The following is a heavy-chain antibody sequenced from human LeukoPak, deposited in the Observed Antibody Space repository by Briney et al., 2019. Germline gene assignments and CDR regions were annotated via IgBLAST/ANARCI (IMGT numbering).Heavy chain of an antibody. D-gene: IGHD6-19*01. Sequence: NPSETLSLTCAVSGGSISSSNWWSWVRQPPGKGLEWIGEIYHSGSTNYNPSLKSRVTISVDKSKNQFSLKLSSVTAADTAVYYCGPLGIAVAENFDYWGQGTLVTVSS. CDR3: GPLGIAVAENFDY. CDR2: IYHSGST. CDR1: GGSISSSNW. J-gene: IGHJ4*02. V-gene: IGHV4-4*02.